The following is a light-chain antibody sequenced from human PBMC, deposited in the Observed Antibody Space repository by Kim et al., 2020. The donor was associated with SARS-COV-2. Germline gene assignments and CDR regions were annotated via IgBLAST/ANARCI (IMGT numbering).Light chain of an antibody. CDR1: QSVSSNY. CDR2: GAS. Sequence: SPGERATLSCRASQSVSSNYLAWYQQKPGQAPSLLIYGASSRATGISDRFSGSGSGTDFTLTISRLEPEDFAVYYCQQYGNSPRTFGQGTKVDIK. J-gene: IGKJ1*01. CDR3: QQYGNSPRT. V-gene: IGKV3-20*01.